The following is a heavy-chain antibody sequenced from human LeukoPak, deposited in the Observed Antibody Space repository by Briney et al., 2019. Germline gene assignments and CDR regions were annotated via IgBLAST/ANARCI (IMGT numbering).Heavy chain of an antibody. CDR1: GFTFSSYA. CDR2: ISGSGGST. Sequence: GGSLRLSCAASGFTFSSYAMSWVRQAPGKGLEWVSAISGSGGSTYYADSVKGRFTISRDNSKNTLYLQMNSLRAEDTAVYYCAKSDYYDSSGPPTGAFDIWGQGTMVTVSS. D-gene: IGHD3-22*01. V-gene: IGHV3-23*01. CDR3: AKSDYYDSSGPPTGAFDI. J-gene: IGHJ3*02.